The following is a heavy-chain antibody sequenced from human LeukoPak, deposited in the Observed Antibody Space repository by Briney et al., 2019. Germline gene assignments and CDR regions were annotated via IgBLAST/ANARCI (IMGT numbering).Heavy chain of an antibody. CDR1: GGTFSSYA. D-gene: IGHD6-13*01. V-gene: IGHV1-2*06. Sequence: ASVRVSCKASGGTFSSYAISWVRQAPGQGLEWMGRINPNSGGTNYAQKFQGRVTMTRDTSISTAYMELSRLRSDDTAVYYCARVWGYSSSWYVYWGQGTLVTVSS. CDR3: ARVWGYSSSWYVY. J-gene: IGHJ4*02. CDR2: INPNSGGT.